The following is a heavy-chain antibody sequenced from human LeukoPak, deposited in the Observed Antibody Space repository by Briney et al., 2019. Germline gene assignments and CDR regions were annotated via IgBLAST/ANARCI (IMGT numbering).Heavy chain of an antibody. CDR1: GGSISSYY. CDR3: ARAGIAVQYDY. CDR2: IYYSGST. D-gene: IGHD6-19*01. J-gene: IGHJ4*02. V-gene: IGHV4-59*01. Sequence: PSETLSLTCTVSGGSISSYYWSWIRQPPGKRLEWIGYIYYSGSTNYNPSLKSRVTISVDTSKNQFSLKLSSVTAADTAVYYCARAGIAVQYDYWGQGTLVTVSS.